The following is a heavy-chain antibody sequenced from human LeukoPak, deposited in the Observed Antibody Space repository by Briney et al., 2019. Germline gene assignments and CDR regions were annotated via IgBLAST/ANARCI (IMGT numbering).Heavy chain of an antibody. Sequence: ASVKVSCKASGYTFTGYYMHWVRQAPGQGLGWIGWINPNSGGTNYAQKFQGRVTMTRDTSISTAYMELSRLRSDDTAVYYCARAYSGYDFVDYWGQGTLVTVSS. J-gene: IGHJ4*02. CDR1: GYTFTGYY. D-gene: IGHD5-12*01. CDR3: ARAYSGYDFVDY. V-gene: IGHV1-2*02. CDR2: INPNSGGT.